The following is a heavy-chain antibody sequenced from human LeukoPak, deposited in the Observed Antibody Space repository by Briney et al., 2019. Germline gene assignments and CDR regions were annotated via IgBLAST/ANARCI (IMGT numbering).Heavy chain of an antibody. Sequence: GGSLRLSCAASGFTFSDYYMSWIRQAPGKGLEYVSGISSNGGSTYYANSVKGRFTISRDNSKNTLYLQMGSLKTEDMAVYFCARVVGFGFDYWGQGTLVTVSS. V-gene: IGHV3-64*01. J-gene: IGHJ4*02. CDR1: GFTFSDYY. D-gene: IGHD1-26*01. CDR2: ISSNGGST. CDR3: ARVVGFGFDY.